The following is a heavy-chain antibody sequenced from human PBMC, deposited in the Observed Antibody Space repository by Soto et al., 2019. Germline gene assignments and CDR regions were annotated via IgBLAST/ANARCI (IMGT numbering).Heavy chain of an antibody. CDR2: ISWNSNSI. CDR3: ANSQIITARPFDY. Sequence: EVQLVESGGGLVQPGRSLRLSCEASGFMFDDYAMYWVRQAPGKGLEWVSGISWNSNSIVYADSVKGRFTISRDNAKNSLYLQMKSLKPEDTALYYCANSQIITARPFDYWGQGTLVTVSS. J-gene: IGHJ4*02. V-gene: IGHV3-9*01. D-gene: IGHD3-22*01. CDR1: GFMFDDYA.